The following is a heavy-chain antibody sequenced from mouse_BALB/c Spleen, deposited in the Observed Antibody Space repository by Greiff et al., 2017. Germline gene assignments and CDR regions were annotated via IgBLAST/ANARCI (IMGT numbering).Heavy chain of an antibody. CDR3: ARDGVYGNWFAY. CDR2: ISDGGSYT. D-gene: IGHD2-1*01. CDR1: GFTFSDYY. J-gene: IGHJ3*01. V-gene: IGHV5-4*02. Sequence: EVQVVESGGGLVKPGGSLKLSCAASGFTFSDYYMYWVRQTPEKRLEWVATISDGGSYTYYPDSVKGRFTISRDNAKNNLYLQMSSLKSEDTAMYYCARDGVYGNWFAYWGQGTLVTVSA.